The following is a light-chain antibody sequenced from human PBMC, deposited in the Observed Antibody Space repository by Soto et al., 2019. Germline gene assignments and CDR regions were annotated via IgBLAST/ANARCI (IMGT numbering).Light chain of an antibody. V-gene: IGKV3-11*01. Sequence: EIVMSQSXATLSVSLAEXXXXXXXASQSFRGLLAWSQQKXGQAPRLLIYDASXRATGIPPRFSGSGSATEFTLTISILEPEDSAVYYCQQRHRWPITFGQGTRLEIK. CDR2: DAS. CDR3: QQRHRWPIT. J-gene: IGKJ5*01. CDR1: QSFRGL.